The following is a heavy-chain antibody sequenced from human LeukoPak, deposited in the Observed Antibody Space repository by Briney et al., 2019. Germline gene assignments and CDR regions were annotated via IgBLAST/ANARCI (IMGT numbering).Heavy chain of an antibody. CDR3: ARDLPYTVTTSGGYYYGMDV. V-gene: IGHV3-21*01. Sequence: GGSLRLSCAASGFTFSSYSMNWVRQAPGKGLEWVSSISSSSHIYYADSVKGRFTISRDNSKNTQYLQMNSLRAEDTAVYYCARDLPYTVTTSGGYYYGMDVWGQGTTVTVSS. CDR2: ISSSSHI. D-gene: IGHD4-17*01. J-gene: IGHJ6*02. CDR1: GFTFSSYS.